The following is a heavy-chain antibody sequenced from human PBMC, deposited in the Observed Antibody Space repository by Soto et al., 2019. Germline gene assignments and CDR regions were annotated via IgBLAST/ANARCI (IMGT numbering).Heavy chain of an antibody. Sequence: SQTLSLTCAISGASVSSKSAAWNWIRQSPSRGLEWLGGAYYRSTWYDDYSVSVKSRITINADASRNQFCLHLNSVTPEDTAVYYCGTFLSTTSPDVWGEGTTVTVS. CDR2: AYYRSTWYD. V-gene: IGHV6-1*01. CDR3: GTFLSTTSPDV. CDR1: GASVSSKSAA. D-gene: IGHD2-2*01. J-gene: IGHJ6*02.